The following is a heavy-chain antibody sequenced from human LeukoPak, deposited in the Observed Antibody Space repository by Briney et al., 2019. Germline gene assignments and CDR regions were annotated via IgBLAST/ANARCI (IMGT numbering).Heavy chain of an antibody. CDR2: ISSSSSYI. CDR1: GFTFSSYS. V-gene: IGHV3-21*01. J-gene: IGHJ3*02. Sequence: GGSLRLSCAASGFTFSSYSMNWVRQAPGKGLEWVSSISSSSSYIYYADSVKGRFTISRDNAKNSLYLQMNSLRAEDTAAYYCAREGITGTRAFDIWGQGTMVTVSS. D-gene: IGHD1-20*01. CDR3: AREGITGTRAFDI.